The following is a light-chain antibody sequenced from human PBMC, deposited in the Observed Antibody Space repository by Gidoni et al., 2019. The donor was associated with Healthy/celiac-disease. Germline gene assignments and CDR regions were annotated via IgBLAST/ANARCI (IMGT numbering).Light chain of an antibody. CDR3: LLYYGGAQGV. V-gene: IGLV7-43*01. J-gene: IGLJ2*01. Sequence: QTVVTQEPSLTVSPGGTVTLTCASSTGAVTSGFYPNWFQQKPGKAPRALIYSTSHKHPRTPARFSGPLLGGKAALTLSGVQPEDEAEYYCLLYYGGAQGVFRGGTKLTVL. CDR2: STS. CDR1: TGAVTSGFY.